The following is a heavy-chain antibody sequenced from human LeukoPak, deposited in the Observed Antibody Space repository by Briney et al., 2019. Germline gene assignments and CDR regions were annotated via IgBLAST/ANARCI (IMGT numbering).Heavy chain of an antibody. Sequence: GGSLRLSCAASGFTFSRYSMNWVRQAPGKGLEWVACISDSGNYVYYAESVKGRFTISRDNAKNSLFLQLNTLRTEDTALYFCARDFYDGFALDYWGQGTLVTVSS. V-gene: IGHV3-21*01. J-gene: IGHJ4*02. CDR2: ISDSGNYV. CDR1: GFTFSRYS. CDR3: ARDFYDGFALDY. D-gene: IGHD2/OR15-2a*01.